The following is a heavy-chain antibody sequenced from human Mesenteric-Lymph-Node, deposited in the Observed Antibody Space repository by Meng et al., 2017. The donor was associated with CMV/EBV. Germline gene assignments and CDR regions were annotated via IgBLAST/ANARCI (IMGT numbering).Heavy chain of an antibody. D-gene: IGHD3-10*01. CDR3: AKDRFGFGDPIGDS. V-gene: IGHV3-23*03. J-gene: IGHJ5*01. CDR1: GFSFNTYA. Sequence: GGSLRLSCVASGFSFNTYAMNWVRQAPGKGLEWVSVISSGGNSPSYGDSVRGRFIISRDNSKNTVFLQMNSLKAEDTAVYYCAKDRFGFGDPIGDSWGHGTLVTVSS. CDR2: ISSGGNSP.